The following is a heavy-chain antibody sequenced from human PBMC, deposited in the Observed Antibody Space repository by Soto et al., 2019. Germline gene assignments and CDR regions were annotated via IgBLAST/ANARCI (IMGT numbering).Heavy chain of an antibody. Sequence: ASVKVSCKASGYTFTGYYMHWVRQAPGQGLEWMGWINPNSGGTNYAQKFQGWVTMTRDTSISTAYMELSRLRSDDTAVYYCARDLSSGGSVGYRDTGQDASDICGQGTMLTVS. V-gene: IGHV1-2*04. J-gene: IGHJ3*02. CDR1: GYTFTGYY. D-gene: IGHD1-26*01. CDR3: ARDLSSGGSVGYRDTGQDASDI. CDR2: INPNSGGT.